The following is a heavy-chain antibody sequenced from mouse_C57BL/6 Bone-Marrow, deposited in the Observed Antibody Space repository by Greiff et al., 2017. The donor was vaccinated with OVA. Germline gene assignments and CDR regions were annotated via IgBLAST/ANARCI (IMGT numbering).Heavy chain of an antibody. D-gene: IGHD3-2*02. CDR1: GYSFTDYN. CDR3: ARRRPQLRLRGRDYYAMDY. J-gene: IGHJ4*01. CDR2: INPNYGTT. V-gene: IGHV1-39*01. Sequence: EVQLQQSGPELVKPGASVKISCKASGYSFTDYNMNWVKQSNGKSLEWIGVINPNYGTTSYNQKFKGKATLTVDQSSSTAYMQLNSLTSEDSAVYYCARRRPQLRLRGRDYYAMDYWGQGTSVTVSS.